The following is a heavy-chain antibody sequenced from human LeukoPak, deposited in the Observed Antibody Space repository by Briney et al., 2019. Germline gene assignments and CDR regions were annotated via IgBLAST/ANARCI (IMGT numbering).Heavy chain of an antibody. J-gene: IGHJ4*02. V-gene: IGHV1-2*02. CDR3: ARGLLTMIVGSLGY. CDR1: GYTXTGYY. CDR2: INPNSGGT. D-gene: IGHD3-22*01. Sequence: ASVKVSCKASGYTXTGYYMHWVRQAPGQGLEWMGWINPNSGGTNYAQKFQGRVTMTRDTSTSTVYMELSSLRSEDTAVYYCARGLLTMIVGSLGYWGQGTLVTVSS.